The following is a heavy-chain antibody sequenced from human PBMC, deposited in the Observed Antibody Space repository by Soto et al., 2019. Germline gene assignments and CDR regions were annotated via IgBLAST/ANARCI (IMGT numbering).Heavy chain of an antibody. D-gene: IGHD3-16*01. CDR3: ARDKDLQPTVWGF. V-gene: IGHV4-34*01. CDR1: GGSFSGYY. CDR2: INHSGST. Sequence: ETLSLTCAVYGGSFSGYYWSWIRQPPGKGLEWIGEINHSGSTNYNPSLKSRVTISVDTSKNQFSLKLSSVTAADTAVYYCARDKDLQPTVWGFWGQGIQVTVSS. J-gene: IGHJ4*02.